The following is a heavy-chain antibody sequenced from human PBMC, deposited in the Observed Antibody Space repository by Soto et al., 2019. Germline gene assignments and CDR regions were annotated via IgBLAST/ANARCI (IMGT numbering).Heavy chain of an antibody. J-gene: IGHJ5*02. D-gene: IGHD6-6*01. Sequence: QVQLQESGPGLVKPSQTLSLTCTVSGGSISRGDYYWSWIRQPPGKGLEWIGYIYHSGSTYYNPSLKSRVTISVNTSKNQFSLKLSSVTAADTAVYYCARERPDGARLDPWGQGTLVTVSS. CDR2: IYHSGST. CDR3: ARERPDGARLDP. V-gene: IGHV4-30-4*01. CDR1: GGSISRGDYY.